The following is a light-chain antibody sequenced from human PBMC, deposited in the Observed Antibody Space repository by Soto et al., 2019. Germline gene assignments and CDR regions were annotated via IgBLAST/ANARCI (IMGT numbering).Light chain of an antibody. J-gene: IGLJ1*01. CDR2: DVN. CDR3: TSYTTSSTYV. Sequence: QLVLTQPASVSGSPGQSITISGTGTSSDVGGYNCVSWYQHHPGKAPKLIIYDVNNRPSGVSNRFSGSKSGNTASLTISGLQAEDEADYYCTSYTTSSTYVFGTGTKVTVL. CDR1: SSDVGGYNC. V-gene: IGLV2-14*03.